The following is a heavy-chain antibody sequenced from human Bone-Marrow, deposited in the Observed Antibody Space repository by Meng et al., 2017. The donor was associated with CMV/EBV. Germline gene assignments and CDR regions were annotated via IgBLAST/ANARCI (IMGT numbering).Heavy chain of an antibody. CDR2: INHRASP. CDR3: AIGRYCSGGSCYSEDY. Sequence: SQTLSLTCAASGFTFSDYYMSWIRQSPGKGLEWIGEINHRASPNYNPSLKSRVTISGDTSKNQFSLRLTSVTAADTAVYYCAIGRYCSGGSCYSEDYWGQGTLVTVSS. D-gene: IGHD2-15*01. J-gene: IGHJ4*02. V-gene: IGHV4-34*01. CDR1: GFTFSDYY.